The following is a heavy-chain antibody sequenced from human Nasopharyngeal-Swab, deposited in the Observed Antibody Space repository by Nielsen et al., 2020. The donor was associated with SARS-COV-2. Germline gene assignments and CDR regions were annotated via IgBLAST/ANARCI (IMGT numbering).Heavy chain of an antibody. CDR3: ARIIRRRGWYSHVDY. D-gene: IGHD6-19*01. CDR2: TYRSGSVSA. CDR1: GDSISRSDDY. V-gene: IGHV4-39*07. Sequence: SETLSLTCTVSGDSISRSDDYWGWIRQTPGKGLEWIVSTYRSGSVSAYYNPSLKSRVTISIVPSKNLFSLNLKSVTAADTAVYYCARIIRRRGWYSHVDYWGQGTLVTVSS. J-gene: IGHJ4*02.